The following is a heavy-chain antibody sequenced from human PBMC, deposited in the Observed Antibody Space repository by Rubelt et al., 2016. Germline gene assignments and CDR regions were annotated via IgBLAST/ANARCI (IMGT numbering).Heavy chain of an antibody. CDR1: GYIFTSYS. Sequence: GYIFTSYSMHWVRQAPGQGLEWMGIINPSGGSTTYAQKFQGRVSMTRDTSTSTVYMELSSLRYEDTAVYYCATHMVRGEYGYYYYGMDVWGQGTTVTVSS. J-gene: IGHJ6*02. CDR2: INPSGGST. CDR3: ATHMVRGEYGYYYYGMDV. V-gene: IGHV1-46*01. D-gene: IGHD3-10*01.